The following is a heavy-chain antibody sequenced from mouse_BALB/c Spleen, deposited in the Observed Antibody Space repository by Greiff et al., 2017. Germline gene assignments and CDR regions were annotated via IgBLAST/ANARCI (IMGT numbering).Heavy chain of an antibody. CDR3: TSRGDSDKDY. CDR2: IYPGSGST. CDR1: GYTFTSYW. V-gene: IGHV1-55*01. J-gene: IGHJ3*01. Sequence: VQLQQSGPELVKPGASVKMSCKASGYTFTSYWMHWVKQRPGQGLEWIGNIYPGSGSTNYDEKFKGKATLTVDTSSSTAYMQLSSLTSEDSAVYYCTSRGDSDKDYWGQGTLVTVSA.